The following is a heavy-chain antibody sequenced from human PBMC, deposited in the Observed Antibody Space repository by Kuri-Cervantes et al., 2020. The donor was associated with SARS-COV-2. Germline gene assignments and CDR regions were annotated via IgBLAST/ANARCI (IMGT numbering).Heavy chain of an antibody. J-gene: IGHJ3*02. V-gene: IGHV4-39*07. D-gene: IGHD5-24*01. CDR1: GGSISSSSYY. CDR2: IYYSGST. CDR3: ARDKFDMATILDAFDI. Sequence: SETLSLTCTVSGGSISSSSYYWGWIRQPPGQGLEWIGSIYYSGSTYYNASLKSRVTISVDTSKNQSSLKQISVTAADTAVYYCARDKFDMATILDAFDIWGQGTMVTVSS.